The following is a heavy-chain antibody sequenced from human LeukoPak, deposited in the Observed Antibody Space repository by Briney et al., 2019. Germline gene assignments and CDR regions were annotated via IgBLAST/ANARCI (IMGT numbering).Heavy chain of an antibody. J-gene: IGHJ4*02. Sequence: GGSLRLSCAASGFTFGSYAMSWVRQAPGKGLEWVSAISGSGGSTYYADSVKGRFTISRDNSKNTLYLQMNSLRVEDTAVYYCAKDGGSVVPADTFDYWGQGTLVTVSS. CDR2: ISGSGGST. V-gene: IGHV3-23*01. CDR3: AKDGGSVVPADTFDY. CDR1: GFTFGSYA. D-gene: IGHD2-2*01.